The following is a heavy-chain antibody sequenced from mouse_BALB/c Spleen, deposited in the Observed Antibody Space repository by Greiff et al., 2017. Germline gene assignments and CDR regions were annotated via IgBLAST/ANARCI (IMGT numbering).Heavy chain of an antibody. V-gene: IGHV3-8*02. CDR2: ISYSGST. Sequence: EVQVVESGPSLVKPSQTLSLTCSVTGDSITSGYLNWVRKFPGNKLEYMGYISYSGSTYYNPSLKSRISITRDTSTNQYYLQLNSVTTEDTATYCCASLDSSGYPYWGQGTLVTVSA. CDR3: ASLDSSGYPY. CDR1: GDSITSGY. J-gene: IGHJ3*01. D-gene: IGHD3-2*01.